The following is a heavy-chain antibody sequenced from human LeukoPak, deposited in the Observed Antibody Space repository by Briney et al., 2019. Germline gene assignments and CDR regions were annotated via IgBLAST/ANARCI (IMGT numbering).Heavy chain of an antibody. V-gene: IGHV1-3*01. J-gene: IGHJ6*02. Sequence: ASVKVSCKASGYTFTDYAIHWVRQAPGQRLEWMGWINAGNGDTKYSQKFQGRVTITRDTSASTAYMELSSLRSEDTAVYYCARDVIAVAVVYYYYGMDVWGQGTTVTVSS. D-gene: IGHD6-19*01. CDR2: INAGNGDT. CDR1: GYTFTDYA. CDR3: ARDVIAVAVVYYYYGMDV.